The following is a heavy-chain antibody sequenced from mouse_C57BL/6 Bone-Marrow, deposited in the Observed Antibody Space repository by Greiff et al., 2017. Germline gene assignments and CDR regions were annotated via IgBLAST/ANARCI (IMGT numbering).Heavy chain of an antibody. CDR3: AREVSY. J-gene: IGHJ2*01. V-gene: IGHV3-6*01. D-gene: IGHD6-2*01. CDR2: ISYDGSN. Sequence: DVKLQESGPGLVKPSQSLSLTCSVTGYSITSGYYWNWIRQFPGNKLEWKGYISYDGSNNYNPTLKNRISITRDTSKNQFFLQLNSVTTEDTATYYCAREVSYWGQGTTLTVSS. CDR1: GYSITSGYY.